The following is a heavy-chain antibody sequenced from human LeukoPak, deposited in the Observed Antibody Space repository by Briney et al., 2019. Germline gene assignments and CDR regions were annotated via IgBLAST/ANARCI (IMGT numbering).Heavy chain of an antibody. V-gene: IGHV3-49*04. CDR3: TREGDVDIAMVGYFDY. Sequence: GGSLRLSCTASGFTFGDYAMSWVRQAPGKGLKWVGFIRSKAYGGTTEYAASVKGRFTISRDDSKSIAYLQMNSLKTEDTAVYYCTREGDVDIAMVGYFDYWGQGTLVTVSS. J-gene: IGHJ4*02. D-gene: IGHD5-18*01. CDR2: IRSKAYGGTT. CDR1: GFTFGDYA.